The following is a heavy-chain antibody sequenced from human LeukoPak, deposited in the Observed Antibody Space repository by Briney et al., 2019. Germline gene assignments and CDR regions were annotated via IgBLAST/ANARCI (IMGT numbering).Heavy chain of an antibody. CDR1: GYTFTSYG. CDR2: ISAYNGNT. CDR3: ARVLTYHYYDSSGYPDAFDI. J-gene: IGHJ3*02. Sequence: ASVKVSCKASGYTFTSYGISWVRQAHGQGLEWMGWISAYNGNTNYAQKLQGRVTMTTDTSTSTAYMELRSLRSDDTAVYYCARVLTYHYYDSSGYPDAFDIWGQGTMVTVSS. V-gene: IGHV1-18*01. D-gene: IGHD3-22*01.